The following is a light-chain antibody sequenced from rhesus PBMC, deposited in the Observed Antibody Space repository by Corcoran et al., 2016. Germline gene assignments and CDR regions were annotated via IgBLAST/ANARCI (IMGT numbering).Light chain of an antibody. CDR3: QHNYGPPYS. CDR2: KAS. CDR1: ENVNNY. Sequence: DIQMTQSPSSLSASVGDRVTITCRASENVNNYLNWYPQKSGKAPNLLIYKASSLQSGVPSRFSGSGAGTDFKFTITSLQSEDVAMYVCQHNYGPPYSFGQGTKVEIK. J-gene: IGKJ2*01. V-gene: IGKV1-74*01.